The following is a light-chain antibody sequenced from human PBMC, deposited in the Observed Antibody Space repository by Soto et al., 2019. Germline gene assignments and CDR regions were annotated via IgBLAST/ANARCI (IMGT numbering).Light chain of an antibody. V-gene: IGKV1-39*01. J-gene: IGKJ1*01. CDR2: AAS. CDR1: QSINSY. CDR3: QQTFSNPPWT. Sequence: DIQMTQSPSSLSASVGDRVTITCRASQSINSYVNWYQQKPGKAPKLLIYAASSLQSGVPSRFSGREYGTDFTLTISSLQPEDFATYYCQQTFSNPPWTFGQGTKVEIK.